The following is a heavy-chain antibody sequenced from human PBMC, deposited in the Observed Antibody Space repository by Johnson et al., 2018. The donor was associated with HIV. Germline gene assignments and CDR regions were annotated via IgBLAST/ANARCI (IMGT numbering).Heavy chain of an antibody. CDR1: GFTFDDYG. J-gene: IGHJ3*02. V-gene: IGHV3-20*04. Sequence: EVQLVESGGGVVRPGGSLRLSCAASGFTFDDYGMSWVRQAPGKGLEWVSGINWNGGSTGYADSVKGRFTISRDKAKNSLYLQMNSLRAEDTAVYYCATLKGPRLHIAARRPDAFDIWGQGTMVTVSS. CDR2: INWNGGST. D-gene: IGHD6-6*01. CDR3: ATLKGPRLHIAARRPDAFDI.